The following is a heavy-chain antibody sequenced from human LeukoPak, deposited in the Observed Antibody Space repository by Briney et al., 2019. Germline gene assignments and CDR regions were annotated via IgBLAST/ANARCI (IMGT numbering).Heavy chain of an antibody. D-gene: IGHD2-2*03. Sequence: GASVKVSCKASGFTFTSSAVQWVRQARGQRLEWIGWTVVGSGSTNYAQKFQERVTMTRDTSTSTVYMELSSLRSEDTAVYYCARVLGRSGYCSSTSCLNWFDPWGQGTLVTVSS. CDR1: GFTFTSSA. CDR3: ARVLGRSGYCSSTSCLNWFDP. V-gene: IGHV1-58*01. J-gene: IGHJ5*02. CDR2: TVVGSGST.